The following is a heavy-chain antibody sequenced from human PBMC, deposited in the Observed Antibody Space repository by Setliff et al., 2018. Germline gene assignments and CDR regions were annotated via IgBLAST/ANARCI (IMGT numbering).Heavy chain of an antibody. V-gene: IGHV3-7*01. CDR1: GFTLSNYW. D-gene: IGHD6-19*01. J-gene: IGHJ4*02. Sequence: GGSLRLSCAASGFTLSNYWMTWVRQAPGKGLEWVANIKQDSTEKYYVDSVRGRFTISRDNAKNSMYLQMNSLRVDDTAVYYCVRDPPNSGWAFDYWGQGTLVTVSS. CDR3: VRDPPNSGWAFDY. CDR2: IKQDSTEK.